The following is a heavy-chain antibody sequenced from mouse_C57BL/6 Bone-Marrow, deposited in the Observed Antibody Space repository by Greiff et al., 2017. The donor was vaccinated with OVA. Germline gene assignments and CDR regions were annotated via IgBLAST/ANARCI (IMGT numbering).Heavy chain of an antibody. CDR2: IHPNSGST. V-gene: IGHV1-64*01. Sequence: VQLQQPGAELVKPGASVKLSCKASGYTFTSYWMHWVKQRPGQGLEWIGMIHPNSGSTNYNEKFKSKATLTVDKSSSTAYMQLSSLTSEDSAVYYCARGRGNYGTRYFDVWGTGTTVTVSS. CDR3: ARGRGNYGTRYFDV. CDR1: GYTFTSYW. J-gene: IGHJ1*03. D-gene: IGHD2-1*01.